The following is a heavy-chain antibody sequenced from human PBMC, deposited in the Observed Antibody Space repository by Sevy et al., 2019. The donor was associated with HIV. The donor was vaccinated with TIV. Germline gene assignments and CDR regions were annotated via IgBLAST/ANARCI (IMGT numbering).Heavy chain of an antibody. CDR1: GHTFSNYA. Sequence: ASVKVSCKPSGHTFSNYAISWVRQAPGQGLEWMEGIIPMFGAPDYAQKFQGRVTITADESTSTVYMQLSSLRSDDTALYYCARDSLYATNWAFDYWGQGTLVTVSS. J-gene: IGHJ4*02. CDR3: ARDSLYATNWAFDY. V-gene: IGHV1-69*13. CDR2: IIPMFGAP. D-gene: IGHD2-8*01.